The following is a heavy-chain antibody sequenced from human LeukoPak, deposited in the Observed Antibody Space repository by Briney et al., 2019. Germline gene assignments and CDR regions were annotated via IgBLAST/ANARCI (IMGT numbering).Heavy chain of an antibody. CDR1: GFTFSSYS. CDR2: ISSSSSTI. J-gene: IGHJ4*02. CDR3: ARDLTYYYDSSGYPLDY. D-gene: IGHD3-22*01. Sequence: GGSLRLSCAASGFTFSSYSMNWVRQAPGKGLEWVSYISSSSSTIYYADSVKGRFTISRDNAKNSLYLQMNSLRAEDTAVYYCARDLTYYYDSSGYPLDYWGQGTLVTVSS. V-gene: IGHV3-48*01.